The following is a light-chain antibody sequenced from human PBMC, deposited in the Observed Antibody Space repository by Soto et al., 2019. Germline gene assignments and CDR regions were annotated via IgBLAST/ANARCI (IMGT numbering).Light chain of an antibody. CDR3: QQRSNWPST. Sequence: EIVLTQSPATLSLSPGERAALSCRASQSVSSYLAWYQQKPGQAPMLLIYDASKRAPGIPARFTGSGSGTDFTLTISSLKPEDFAVYFCQQRSNWPSTFGGGTKVEI. CDR2: DAS. V-gene: IGKV3-11*01. CDR1: QSVSSY. J-gene: IGKJ4*01.